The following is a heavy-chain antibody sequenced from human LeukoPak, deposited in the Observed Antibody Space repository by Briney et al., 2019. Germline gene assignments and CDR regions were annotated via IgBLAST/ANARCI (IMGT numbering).Heavy chain of an antibody. J-gene: IGHJ4*02. CDR1: GFTFSNYW. V-gene: IGHV3-74*01. CDR3: ARDPSAFAGYFDF. Sequence: GGSLRLSCAASGFTFSNYWMSWVRQAPGKGLVWVSRIEGDGSSTTYADYVKGRFTISRDNAKNTLYLQMNSLRAEDTAVYFCARDPSAFAGYFDFWGQGTLVTASS. CDR2: IEGDGSST. D-gene: IGHD3-10*01.